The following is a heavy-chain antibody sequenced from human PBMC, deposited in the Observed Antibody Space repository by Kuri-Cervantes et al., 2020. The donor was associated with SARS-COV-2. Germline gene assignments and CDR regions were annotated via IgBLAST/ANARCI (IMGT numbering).Heavy chain of an antibody. CDR2: ISGSGGST. J-gene: IGHJ5*02. V-gene: IGHV3-23*01. CDR1: GFTFSSYG. D-gene: IGHD3-3*01. CDR3: AKSPFGVVIINWFDP. Sequence: GGSLRLSCAASGFTFSSYGMHWVRQAPGKGLEWVSAISGSGGSTYYADSVKGRFTISRDNSKNTLYLQMNSLRAEDTAVYYCAKSPFGVVIINWFDPWGQGTLVTVSS.